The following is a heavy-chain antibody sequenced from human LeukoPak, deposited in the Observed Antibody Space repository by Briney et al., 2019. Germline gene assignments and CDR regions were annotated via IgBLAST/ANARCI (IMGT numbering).Heavy chain of an antibody. CDR2: INWNGGRT. D-gene: IGHD5-12*01. CDR3: AKRGGYDYPLYYYYYMDV. V-gene: IGHV3-20*04. J-gene: IGHJ6*03. Sequence: GGSLRLSCVASGFTFDDYGMSWVRQAPGKGLEWVSAINWNGGRTGYADSVKGRFTISRDNAKNSLYLQMNSLRAEDTALYYCAKRGGYDYPLYYYYYMDVWGKGTTVTVSS. CDR1: GFTFDDYG.